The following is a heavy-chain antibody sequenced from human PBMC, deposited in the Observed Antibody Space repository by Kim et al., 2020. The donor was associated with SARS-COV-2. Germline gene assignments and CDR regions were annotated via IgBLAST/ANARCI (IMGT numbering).Heavy chain of an antibody. D-gene: IGHD3-22*01. CDR3: AGGIGWLLKYYFDY. Sequence: NPALKSRVTISVDTSKNQFSLKLSAVTAADTAVYYCAGGIGWLLKYYFDYWGQGTLVTVSS. J-gene: IGHJ4*02. V-gene: IGHV4-59*09.